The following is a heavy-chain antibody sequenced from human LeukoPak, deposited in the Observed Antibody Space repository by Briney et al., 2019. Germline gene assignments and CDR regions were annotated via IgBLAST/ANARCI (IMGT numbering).Heavy chain of an antibody. J-gene: IGHJ4*02. Sequence: KPGGSLRLSCAASGFIFSNAWMSWVRQAPGKGLEWVGRIKSKTDGGTTDYAAPVKGRFTISRDDSKNTLYLQMNSLKTEDTAVYYCTTDAGYYYVSSGYYLFDYWGQGTLVTVSS. CDR2: IKSKTDGGTT. CDR1: GFIFSNAW. V-gene: IGHV3-15*01. CDR3: TTDAGYYYVSSGYYLFDY. D-gene: IGHD3-22*01.